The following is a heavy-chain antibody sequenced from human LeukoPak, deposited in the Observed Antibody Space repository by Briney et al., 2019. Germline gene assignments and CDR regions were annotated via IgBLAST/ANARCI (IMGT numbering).Heavy chain of an antibody. D-gene: IGHD3-10*01. CDR3: ARVLYRGENWFDP. V-gene: IGHV4-34*01. CDR1: GGSFSGYY. J-gene: IGHJ5*02. Sequence: PSETLSLTCAVYGGSFSGYYWSWIRQPPGKGLEWIGEINHSGSTNYNPSLKSRVTISVDTSKNQCSLTLNSVTAADTAVYYCARVLYRGENWFDPWGQGTLVTVSS. CDR2: INHSGST.